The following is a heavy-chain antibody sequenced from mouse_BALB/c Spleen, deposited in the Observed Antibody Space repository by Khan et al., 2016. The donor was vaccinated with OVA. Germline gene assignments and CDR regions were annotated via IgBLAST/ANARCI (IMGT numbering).Heavy chain of an antibody. CDR3: ARGNYYGYYFDY. CDR1: GYSITSGYA. D-gene: IGHD1-1*01. J-gene: IGHJ2*01. Sequence: EVQLQESGPGLVKPSQSLSLTCTVTGYSITSGYAWNWIRQFPGNKLEWMGYISYSGVTSYTPSLKSRISITRTTSKNQFFRQLNSVTTEDTATDYCARGNYYGYYFDYWGQGTTLTVSS. CDR2: ISYSGVT. V-gene: IGHV3-2*02.